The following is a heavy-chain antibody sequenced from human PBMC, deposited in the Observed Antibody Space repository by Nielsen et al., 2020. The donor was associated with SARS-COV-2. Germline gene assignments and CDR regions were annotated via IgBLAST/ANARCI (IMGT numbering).Heavy chain of an antibody. V-gene: IGHV4-30-2*01. D-gene: IGHD3-22*01. J-gene: IGHJ5*02. CDR3: ARGFKEYYYDSSGYYTGNWFDP. Sequence: WIRQPPGKGLEWIGEIYHSGSTYYNPSLKSRVTISVDRSKNQFSLKLSSVTAADTAVYYCARGFKEYYYDSSGYYTGNWFDPWGQGTLVTVSS. CDR2: IYHSGST.